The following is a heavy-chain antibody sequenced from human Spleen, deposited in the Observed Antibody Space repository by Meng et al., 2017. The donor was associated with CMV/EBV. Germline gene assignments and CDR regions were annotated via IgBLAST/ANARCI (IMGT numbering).Heavy chain of an antibody. J-gene: IGHJ4*02. CDR1: GFICSNSG. CDR3: TTWRTPGY. CDR2: IKYDGNEK. V-gene: IGHV3-7*01. Sequence: SLSLSCGASGFICSNSGKSWVRQATGKGVEWETKIKYDGNEKYYVDSVKGRFTISRENSKNLVFLQMNSLRVEDTAVYYCTTWRTPGYWGQGTLVTVSS. D-gene: IGHD1-14*01.